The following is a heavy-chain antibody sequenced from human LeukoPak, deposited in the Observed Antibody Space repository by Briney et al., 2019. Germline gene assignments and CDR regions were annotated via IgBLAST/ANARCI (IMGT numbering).Heavy chain of an antibody. CDR2: ISAYNGNT. V-gene: IGHV1-18*01. CDR3: ARESGLEWLLYRYNYYYGMDV. Sequence: RASVMVSCKASGYAFTSYGISWVRQAPGQGLEWMGWISAYNGNTNYAQKLQGRVTMTTDTSTSTAYMELRSLRSDDTAVYYCARESGLEWLLYRYNYYYGMDVWGQGTTVTVSS. D-gene: IGHD3-3*01. J-gene: IGHJ6*02. CDR1: GYAFTSYG.